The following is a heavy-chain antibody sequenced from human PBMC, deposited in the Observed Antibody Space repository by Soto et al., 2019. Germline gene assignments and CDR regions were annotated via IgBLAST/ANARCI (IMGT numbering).Heavy chain of an antibody. CDR1: GYPVTAYY. Sequence: QLHLVQSGAVVKKPGASVTVSCSASGYPVTAYYMHWVRQAPGRGLEWMGGINPVTGAAKYTQTFQGRVTMTRDTSTSTGFMELSGLTSEDTAVFYCARGGGVGVAGSAAFDMWGQGTLVTVSS. CDR2: INPVTGAA. J-gene: IGHJ3*02. V-gene: IGHV1-2*02. D-gene: IGHD3-3*01. CDR3: ARGGGVGVAGSAAFDM.